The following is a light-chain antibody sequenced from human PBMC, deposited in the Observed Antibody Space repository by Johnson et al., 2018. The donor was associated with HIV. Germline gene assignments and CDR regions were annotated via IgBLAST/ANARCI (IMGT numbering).Light chain of an antibody. CDR3: GTWDSSLSALA. Sequence: QSVLTQPPSVSAAPGQKVTIYCSGSSSNIGNNYVSWYQQLPGTAPKLLIYDNHKRPSGIPDRFSGSKSGTSATLGITGLQTGDEADYYCGTWDSSLSALAFGTGTKVTVL. CDR2: DNH. V-gene: IGLV1-51*01. J-gene: IGLJ1*01. CDR1: SSNIGNNY.